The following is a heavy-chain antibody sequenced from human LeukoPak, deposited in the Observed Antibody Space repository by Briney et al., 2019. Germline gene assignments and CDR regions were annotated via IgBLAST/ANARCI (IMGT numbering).Heavy chain of an antibody. V-gene: IGHV3-74*01. CDR3: ARDDADGMDV. J-gene: IGHJ6*02. CDR2: IKSDGSST. CDR1: GFTFSPYW. Sequence: GGSLRLSCAASGFTFSPYWMHWVRQAPGKGLVWVSRIKSDGSSTYADSVKGRFTISRDNAKNTVYMQMNSLRAEDTAVYYCARDDADGMDVWGQGTTVTVSS.